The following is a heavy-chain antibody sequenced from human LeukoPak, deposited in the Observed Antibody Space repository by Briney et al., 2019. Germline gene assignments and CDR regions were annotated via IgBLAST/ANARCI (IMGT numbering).Heavy chain of an antibody. CDR2: INHSGST. V-gene: IGHV4-34*01. CDR3: ARGRYYGSGSVY. J-gene: IGHJ4*02. D-gene: IGHD3-10*01. CDR1: GGSFSGYY. Sequence: PSGTLSLTCAVYGGSFSGYYWSWIRQPPGKGLEWIGEINHSGSTNYNPSPKSRVTISVDTSKNQFSLKLSSVTAADTAVYYCARGRYYGSGSVYWGQGTLVTVSS.